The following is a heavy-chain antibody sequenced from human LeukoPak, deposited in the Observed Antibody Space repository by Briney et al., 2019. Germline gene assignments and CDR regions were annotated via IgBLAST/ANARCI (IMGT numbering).Heavy chain of an antibody. Sequence: PGGSLRLSCAASGFTFSTYAMIWVRQAPGRGREWVSGISGSGSSTYSADSVKGRILIARDNSKNTVYRERKGLRAEDTAVYYCAKARDFDFWSGYSNWFDPWGQGTLVTVSS. V-gene: IGHV3-23*01. J-gene: IGHJ5*02. D-gene: IGHD3-3*01. CDR3: AKARDFDFWSGYSNWFDP. CDR1: GFTFSTYA. CDR2: ISGSGSST.